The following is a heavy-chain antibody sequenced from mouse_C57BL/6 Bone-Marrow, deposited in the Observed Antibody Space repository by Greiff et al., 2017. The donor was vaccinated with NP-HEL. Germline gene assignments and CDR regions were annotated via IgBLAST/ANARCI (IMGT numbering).Heavy chain of an antibody. V-gene: IGHV1-72*01. CDR1: GYTFTSYW. J-gene: IGHJ1*03. Sequence: QVQLQQSGADLVKPGASVKLSCKASGYTFTSYWMHWVKQRPGRGLEWIGRIDPNSGGTKFNEKFKTKATLTVDKPSSTAYMQLSSLTSEDSAVYYCARYYDGSRGWYFDGWGTGTTVTVSS. CDR2: IDPNSGGT. D-gene: IGHD1-1*01. CDR3: ARYYDGSRGWYFDG.